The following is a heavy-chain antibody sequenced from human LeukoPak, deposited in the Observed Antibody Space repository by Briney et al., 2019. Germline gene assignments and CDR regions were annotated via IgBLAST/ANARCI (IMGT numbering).Heavy chain of an antibody. D-gene: IGHD5-12*01. CDR1: GYIFTDYG. CDR2: VSPYNGDT. CDR3: ARVGRWLRAFDI. V-gene: IGHV1-18*01. Sequence: ASVKFSCKTSGYIFTDYGINWVRQAPGHGLEWMGWVSPYNGDTKYEQKFQGRVTLTTDTSTSTAYMELRSLRSDDTAVYYCARVGRWLRAFDIWGQGTMITVSS. J-gene: IGHJ3*02.